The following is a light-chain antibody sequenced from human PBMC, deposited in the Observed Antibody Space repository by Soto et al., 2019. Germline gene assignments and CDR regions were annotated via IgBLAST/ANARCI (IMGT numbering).Light chain of an antibody. J-gene: IGLJ1*01. V-gene: IGLV2-14*01. CDR1: SNDVGGYNY. CDR3: TSYTKNSPLV. Sequence: QSVLTQPASVSGSPGQSTTISCTGTSNDVGGYNYVSWFQQQPGRAPKLMIYEVANRTSGVSHAFSGSKSGNTASLTISGLQAEDDADYYCTSYTKNSPLVFGTGIKVTVL. CDR2: EVA.